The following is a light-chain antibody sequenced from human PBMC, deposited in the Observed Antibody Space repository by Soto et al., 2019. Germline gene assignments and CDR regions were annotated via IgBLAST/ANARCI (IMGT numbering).Light chain of an antibody. J-gene: IGLJ3*02. CDR2: GNS. CDR1: SSNIGAGRD. Sequence: QPVLTQPPSVSGAPGQRVTISCTGSSSNIGAGRDVHWYQQLPGTAPKLLIYGNSNRPSGVPDRFSGSKSGTSASLAITGLQAEDEADYYCQSYDSSLSGWLFGGGTKVTVL. CDR3: QSYDSSLSGWL. V-gene: IGLV1-40*01.